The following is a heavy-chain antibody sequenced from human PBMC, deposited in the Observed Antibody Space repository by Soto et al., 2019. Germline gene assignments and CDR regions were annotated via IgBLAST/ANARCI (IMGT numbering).Heavy chain of an antibody. V-gene: IGHV6-1*01. CDR1: GDSVSSNNIA. D-gene: IGHD2-15*01. CDR3: ARGRWSTFVY. J-gene: IGHJ4*02. Sequence: SQTLSLTCAVSGDSVSSNNIAWNWLRQSPWRGLEWLGRTYYRSKWYNEYAVSVRSRITINLDTSKNQFSLQLNSVTPEDTAVYYCARGRWSTFVYWGQGAQVPVSS. CDR2: TYYRSKWYN.